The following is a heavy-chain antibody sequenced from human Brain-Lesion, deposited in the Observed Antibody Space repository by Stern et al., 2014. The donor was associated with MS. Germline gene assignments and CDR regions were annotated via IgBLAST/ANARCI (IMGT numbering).Heavy chain of an antibody. CDR2: IIPIFGSP. CDR1: GGTFGTYP. CDR3: AKDGPALVTNWFDP. J-gene: IGHJ5*02. D-gene: IGHD5-18*01. V-gene: IGHV1-69*06. Sequence: VQLVESGPEVKKPGSSVQVSCKASGGTFGTYPITWLRQAPGQGLEWMGRIIPIFGSPNYAQKFQGRVTITADRSTITVYMKLSSLKSDDAAVYYCAKDGPALVTNWFDPWGRGTLVTVSS.